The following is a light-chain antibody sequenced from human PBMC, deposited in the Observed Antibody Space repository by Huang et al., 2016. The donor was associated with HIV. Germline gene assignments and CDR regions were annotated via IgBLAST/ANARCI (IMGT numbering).Light chain of an antibody. V-gene: IGKV3-15*01. CDR2: GAS. CDR1: QSVNSN. Sequence: EIEMTQSPATLSVSPGERATLSCRASQSVNSNLAWYQQKPGQAPRLLIFGASTRATGIPARFSGSRSGTEFTLTISSLQSEDFAVYYCQHYNNWPYTFGQGAKVEI. CDR3: QHYNNWPYT. J-gene: IGKJ2*01.